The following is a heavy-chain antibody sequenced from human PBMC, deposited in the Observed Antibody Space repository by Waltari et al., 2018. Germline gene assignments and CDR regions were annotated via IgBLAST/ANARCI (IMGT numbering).Heavy chain of an antibody. D-gene: IGHD2-15*01. CDR2: IYYSGST. CDR1: GGSISSYY. J-gene: IGHJ4*02. CDR3: ARGSVVVAASHSPVDY. Sequence: QVQLQESGPGLVKPSETLSLTCTVSGGSISSYYWSWIRQPPGKGLEWIGYIYYSGSTNDNPSRKSRVTISVDTSKNQFSLKLSSVTAADTAVYYCARGSVVVAASHSPVDYRGQGTLVTVSS. V-gene: IGHV4-59*01.